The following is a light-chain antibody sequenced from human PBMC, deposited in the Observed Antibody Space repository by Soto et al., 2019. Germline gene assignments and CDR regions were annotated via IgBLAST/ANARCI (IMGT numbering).Light chain of an antibody. CDR2: GAS. Sequence: EIVLTQSPGTLSLSPGERGTLSCRASQSVSNDYLAWYQQKPGQAPRLLIYGASNRATGIPDRFSGSGSGTDFTLTISRLEPEDFAVYYCQQYGSSGTFGQGTKVDI. CDR3: QQYGSSGT. CDR1: QSVSNDY. V-gene: IGKV3-20*01. J-gene: IGKJ1*01.